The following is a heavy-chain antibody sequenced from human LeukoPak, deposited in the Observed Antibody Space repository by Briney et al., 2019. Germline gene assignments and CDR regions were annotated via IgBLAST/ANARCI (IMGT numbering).Heavy chain of an antibody. CDR1: GYTFTSYD. V-gene: IGHV1-8*01. J-gene: IGHJ6*02. CDR2: MNPNNGNT. Sequence: APVTVSCKASGYTFTSYDINWVRQAPGQGLEWMGWMNPNNGNTGYAQKFQGRVTMTRSTSISTAYMELSSLRSEDTAVYYCARLASSSWPLYYYYGMDVWGQGTTVTVSS. D-gene: IGHD6-13*01. CDR3: ARLASSSWPLYYYYGMDV.